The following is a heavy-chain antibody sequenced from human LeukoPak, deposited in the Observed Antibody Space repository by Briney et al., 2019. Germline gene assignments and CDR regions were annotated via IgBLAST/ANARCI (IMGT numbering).Heavy chain of an antibody. CDR3: ARIEDYGGNSVNY. Sequence: SETLSLTCTVSGGTISSYYWSWIRQPPGKGLEWIGYIYYSGSTNYNPSLKSRVTISVDTSKNQISLKLSSVTAADTAVYYCARIEDYGGNSVNYWGQGTLVTVSS. D-gene: IGHD4-23*01. V-gene: IGHV4-59*01. CDR1: GGTISSYY. J-gene: IGHJ4*02. CDR2: IYYSGST.